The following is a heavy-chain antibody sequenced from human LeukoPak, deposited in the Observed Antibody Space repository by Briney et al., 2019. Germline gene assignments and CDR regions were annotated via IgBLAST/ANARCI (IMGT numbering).Heavy chain of an antibody. CDR1: GYSISSGYY. CDR3: ARLIGSYTQPDDY. J-gene: IGHJ4*02. D-gene: IGHD1-26*01. V-gene: IGHV4-38-2*02. Sequence: PSETLSLTCTVSGYSISSGYYWGWIRQPPGKGLEWIGSIYHSGSTYYNPSLKSRVTISVDTSKNQFSLKLSSVTAADTAVYYCARLIGSYTQPDDYWGQGTLVTVSS. CDR2: IYHSGST.